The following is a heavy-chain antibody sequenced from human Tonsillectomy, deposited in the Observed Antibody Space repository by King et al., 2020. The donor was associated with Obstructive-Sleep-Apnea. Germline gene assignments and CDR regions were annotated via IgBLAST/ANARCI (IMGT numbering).Heavy chain of an antibody. CDR3: ARGRSSGWEPFDY. J-gene: IGHJ4*02. V-gene: IGHV1-8*02. Sequence: QLVQSGAEVKKPGASVKVSCKASGYTFSNYDINWVRQATGQGLEWMGWVNPNSGATGYAQKFQGRVSMTMDTSLSTAYMELSSLRSEDTAVYYCARGRSSGWEPFDYWGQGTLVTVSS. CDR1: GYTFSNYD. D-gene: IGHD6-19*01. CDR2: VNPNSGAT.